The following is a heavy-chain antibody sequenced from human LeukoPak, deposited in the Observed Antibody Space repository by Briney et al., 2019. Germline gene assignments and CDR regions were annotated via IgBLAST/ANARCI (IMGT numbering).Heavy chain of an antibody. V-gene: IGHV5-51*01. D-gene: IGHD2-8*02. Sequence: GESLKISCKGSGYSFTSQWIGWVRKMPGKGLEWMGIIYPGESDTRYNPSFQGQVTISADKSISTTSLQWSSLKASDTAMYYCARLIKEGVLNWLDPWGQGTLVTVSS. CDR1: GYSFTSQW. CDR3: ARLIKEGVLNWLDP. CDR2: IYPGESDT. J-gene: IGHJ5*02.